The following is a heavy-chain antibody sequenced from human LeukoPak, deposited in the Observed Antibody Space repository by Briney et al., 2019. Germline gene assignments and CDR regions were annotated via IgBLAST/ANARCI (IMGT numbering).Heavy chain of an antibody. J-gene: IGHJ2*01. CDR1: GGSFSGYY. CDR3: ARAFRGMATTIARTSRYFDL. D-gene: IGHD1-1*01. V-gene: IGHV4-34*01. Sequence: SETLSLTCAVYGGSFSGYYWSWIRQPPGKGLEWIGEINHSRSTNYNPSLKSRVTISVDTSKNQFSLKLSSVTAADTAVYYCARAFRGMATTIARTSRYFDLWGRGTLVTVSS. CDR2: INHSRST.